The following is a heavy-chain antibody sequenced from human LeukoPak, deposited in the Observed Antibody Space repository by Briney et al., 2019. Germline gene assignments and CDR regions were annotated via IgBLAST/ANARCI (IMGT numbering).Heavy chain of an antibody. D-gene: IGHD6-19*01. J-gene: IGHJ4*02. V-gene: IGHV3-48*01. CDR2: ISSSSSTI. Sequence: PGGSLRLSCAASGFTFSSYSMNWVRQAPGKGLEWVSYISSSSSTIYYADSVKGRSTISRDNAKNSLYLQMSSLRSEDTAVYYCAREPDASDESGWLVFPLDYWGQGTLVTVSS. CDR1: GFTFSSYS. CDR3: AREPDASDESGWLVFPLDY.